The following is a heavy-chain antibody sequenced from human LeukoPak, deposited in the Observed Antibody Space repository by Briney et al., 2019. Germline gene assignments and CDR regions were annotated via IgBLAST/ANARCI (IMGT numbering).Heavy chain of an antibody. J-gene: IGHJ4*02. CDR2: KSYDGSNK. V-gene: IGHV3-30*18. Sequence: GGSLRLSCAASGFTFSSYGMHWVRQAPGKGLEWVAVKSYDGSNKYYADSVKGRFTISRDNSKNTLYLQMNSLRAEDTAVYYCAKNVLRFLEWLFDYWGQGTLVTVSS. CDR3: AKNVLRFLEWLFDY. D-gene: IGHD3-3*01. CDR1: GFTFSSYG.